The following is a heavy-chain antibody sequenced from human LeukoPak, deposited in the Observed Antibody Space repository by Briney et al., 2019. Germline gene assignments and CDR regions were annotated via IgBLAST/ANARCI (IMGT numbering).Heavy chain of an antibody. Sequence: ASVKVSCKASGYTFTSYAMNWVRQAPGQGLEWMGWINTNTGNPTYAQGFTGRFVFSLDTSVSTAYLQISSLKAEDTAVYYCARDLMVRGTRPSLGYWGQGTLVTVSS. V-gene: IGHV7-4-1*02. J-gene: IGHJ4*02. CDR2: INTNTGNP. CDR1: GYTFTSYA. D-gene: IGHD3-10*01. CDR3: ARDLMVRGTRPSLGY.